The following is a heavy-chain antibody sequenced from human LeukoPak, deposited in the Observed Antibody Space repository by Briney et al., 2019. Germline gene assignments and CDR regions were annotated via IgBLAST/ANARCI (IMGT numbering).Heavy chain of an antibody. CDR2: INHGGST. CDR1: GGSFSGYY. J-gene: IGHJ5*02. D-gene: IGHD2-2*02. CDR3: ARIMHLGYCSSTSCYTWFDP. Sequence: PSETLSLTCAVYGGSFSGYYWSWIRQPPGKGLEWIGEINHGGSTNYNPSLKSRVTISVDTSKNQFSLKLSSVTAADTAVYYCARIMHLGYCSSTSCYTWFDPWGQGTLVTVSS. V-gene: IGHV4-34*01.